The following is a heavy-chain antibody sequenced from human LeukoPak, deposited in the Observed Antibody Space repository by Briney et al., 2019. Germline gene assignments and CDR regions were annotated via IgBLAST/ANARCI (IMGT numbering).Heavy chain of an antibody. D-gene: IGHD2-2*01. CDR2: ISSNNNI. J-gene: IGHJ5*02. CDR3: GREDCNNVRCYGASDA. Sequence: GGSLRLSCVGSGFTFSSYAMNWVRQAPGKGLEWVSSISSNNNIYYADSVKGRFIISRDNAKNSLSLQMNSLRGEDTAVYYCGREDCNNVRCYGASDAWGQGTLVTVSS. CDR1: GFTFSSYA. V-gene: IGHV3-69-1*01.